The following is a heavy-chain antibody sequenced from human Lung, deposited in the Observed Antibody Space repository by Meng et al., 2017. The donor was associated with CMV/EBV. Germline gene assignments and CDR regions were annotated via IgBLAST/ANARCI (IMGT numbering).Heavy chain of an antibody. V-gene: IGHV4-59*01. J-gene: IGHJ4*02. Sequence: LXCTVSGDSMNNCYWNWIRQPPGKGLEWIGYMYYSGSTNYNPSLKSRVTISVDTSKNQFSLILSSVTAADTAVYYCARGDQGAAAGQDNWGQGTXVT. CDR3: ARGDQGAAAGQDN. D-gene: IGHD6-13*01. CDR2: MYYSGST. CDR1: GDSMNNCY.